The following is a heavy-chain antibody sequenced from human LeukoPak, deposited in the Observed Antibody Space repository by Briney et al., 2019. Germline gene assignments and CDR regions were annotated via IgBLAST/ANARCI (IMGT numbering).Heavy chain of an antibody. CDR1: GGFISMTNSY. V-gene: IGHV4-39*01. CDR2: VYYSGSA. J-gene: IGHJ4*02. CDR3: ARVRWSVGATNSNLYYFDY. Sequence: SETLSLTCNVSGGFISMTNSYWGWIRQPPGKGLEWIGSVYYSGSAYYSPSLKSRVTISVDTSKNQFSLKLSSVTAADTAVYYCARVRWSVGATNSNLYYFDYWGQGTLVTVSS. D-gene: IGHD1-26*01.